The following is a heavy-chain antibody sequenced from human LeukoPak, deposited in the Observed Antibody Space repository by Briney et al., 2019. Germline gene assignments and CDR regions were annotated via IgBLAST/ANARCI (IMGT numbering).Heavy chain of an antibody. CDR2: IYHSGST. Sequence: SETLSLTCTVSGGSISSGSYYWGWIRQPPGKGLEWIGSIYHSGSTYYNPSLKSRVTISVDTSKNQFSLKLSSVTAADTAVYYCAREQLITDYWGQGTLVTVSS. J-gene: IGHJ4*02. D-gene: IGHD5-24*01. CDR3: AREQLITDY. CDR1: GGSISSGSYY. V-gene: IGHV4-39*07.